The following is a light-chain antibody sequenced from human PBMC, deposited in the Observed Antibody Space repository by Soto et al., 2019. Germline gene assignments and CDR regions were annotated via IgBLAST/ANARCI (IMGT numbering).Light chain of an antibody. V-gene: IGKV1-5*03. CDR3: QQYHSYSFT. CDR1: QNIDTF. CDR2: KAS. J-gene: IGKJ3*01. Sequence: DIQMTQSPSTLAASVGDRVTISCRASQNIDTFLAWYQHKPGKAPKLLIYKASVLETEVPSRFSGSGSGTEFTLTIGSLQPGDFATYYCQQYHSYSFTFGPGTKVDVK.